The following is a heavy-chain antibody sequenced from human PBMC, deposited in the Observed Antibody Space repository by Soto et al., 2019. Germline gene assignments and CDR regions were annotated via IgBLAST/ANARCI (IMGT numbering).Heavy chain of an antibody. V-gene: IGHV1-18*01. CDR2: LSAYNGNT. CDR1: GYTFTSYG. CDR3: ARLYCSSTNCYVPYDYYGMGV. J-gene: IGHJ6*02. Sequence: QVQLVQSGAEVKKPGASVKVSCKASGYTFTSYGISWVRQAPGQGLEWMGWLSAYNGNTNYAQKLQGRVTMTTDTSTSTAYMELRSLRSDDTAVYYCARLYCSSTNCYVPYDYYGMGVWGQGTTVTVSS. D-gene: IGHD2-2*01.